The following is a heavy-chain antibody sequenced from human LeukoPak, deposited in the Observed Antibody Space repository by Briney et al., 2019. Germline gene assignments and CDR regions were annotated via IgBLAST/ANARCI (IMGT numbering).Heavy chain of an antibody. J-gene: IGHJ4*02. CDR2: FDPEDGEP. D-gene: IGHD3-10*01. CDR1: GYTLIELF. CDR3: ATDLYYSLYY. Sequence: GAAVKVSCKVSGYTLIELFIHWVRPAPGRGLEWMGGFDPEDGEPIYAHKFQGRHTMTEDTSTDTAYIELCDLRSEDTAVYYYATDLYYSLYYWGQGTLVTVSS. V-gene: IGHV1-24*01.